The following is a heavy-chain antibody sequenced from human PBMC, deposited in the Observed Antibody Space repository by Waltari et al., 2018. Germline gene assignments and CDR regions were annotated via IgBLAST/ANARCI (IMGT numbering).Heavy chain of an antibody. V-gene: IGHV4-38-2*01. CDR2: IYHSGIT. Sequence: QVQLQESGPGLVKPSETLSLTCAVSGYSISSGYYCGWIRQPRGKGLEWIGSIYHSGITPYNPSLKSRVPISLDTSNNQFSLRLIPWTSADPSVYYCAKVTYCSSSSCRQVNDAFDIWRQVTMVTVSS. CDR1: GYSISSGYY. D-gene: IGHD2-2*01. CDR3: AKVTYCSSSSCRQVNDAFDI. J-gene: IGHJ3*02.